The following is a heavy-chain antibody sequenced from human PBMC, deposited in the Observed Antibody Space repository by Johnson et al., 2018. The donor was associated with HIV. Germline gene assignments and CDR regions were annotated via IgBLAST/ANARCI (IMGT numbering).Heavy chain of an antibody. V-gene: IGHV3-30*03. CDR2: ISYDGSNK. CDR1: GFTLSSYD. CDR3: ARDGRDLVTRGSFDV. J-gene: IGHJ3*01. D-gene: IGHD3-9*01. Sequence: QVQLVESGGGVVQPGRSLRLSCAVSGFTLSSYDMHWVRQAPCKGLEWVALISYDGSNKYHADSVKGRFTISRDNSKNTLYLQMNSLRAEDTAVYYCARDGRDLVTRGSFDVWGQGTVVTVSS.